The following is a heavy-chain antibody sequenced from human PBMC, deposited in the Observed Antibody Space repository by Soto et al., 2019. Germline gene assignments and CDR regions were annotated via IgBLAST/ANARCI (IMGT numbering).Heavy chain of an antibody. CDR2: IYATGTT. CDR3: VRDGTKTLRDWFDP. V-gene: IGHV4-4*07. D-gene: IGHD1-1*01. Sequence: SETLSLTCTVSGASISCFYLSWIRKSAGKGLEWIGRIYATGTTDYNPSLKSRVMMSVDTSKKQFSLKLRSVTAADTAVYYCVRDGTKTLRDWFDPWGQG. CDR1: GASISCFY. J-gene: IGHJ5*02.